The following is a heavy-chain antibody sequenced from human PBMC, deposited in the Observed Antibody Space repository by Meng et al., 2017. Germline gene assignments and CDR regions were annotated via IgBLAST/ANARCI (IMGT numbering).Heavy chain of an antibody. V-gene: IGHV1-2*06. J-gene: IGHJ4*02. CDR3: ARDEDISAAGKLFGDY. CDR2: INPKSGDT. CDR1: GGTFSSYA. D-gene: IGHD6-25*01. Sequence: QVQRVQSGAEVKKPGPSVKVSCKASGGTFSSYAISWVRQAPGQGLEWMGRINPKSGDTHYAQKFQARVTMTGDTSISTAYMELSGLRSDDTAMYYCARDEDISAAGKLFGDYWGQGTLVTVSS.